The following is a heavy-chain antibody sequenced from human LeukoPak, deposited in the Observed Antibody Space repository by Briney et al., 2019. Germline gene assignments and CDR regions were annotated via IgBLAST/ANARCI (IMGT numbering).Heavy chain of an antibody. Sequence: GGSLRLSCAASGFTFSSYGMHWVRQASGKGLEWVAVIWYDGSNKYYADSVKGRFTISRDNSKNTLYLQMNSLRAEDTAVYYCARGSLVVVAATPFDPWGQGTLVTVSS. CDR1: GFTFSSYG. CDR2: IWYDGSNK. V-gene: IGHV3-33*01. D-gene: IGHD2-15*01. J-gene: IGHJ5*02. CDR3: ARGSLVVVAATPFDP.